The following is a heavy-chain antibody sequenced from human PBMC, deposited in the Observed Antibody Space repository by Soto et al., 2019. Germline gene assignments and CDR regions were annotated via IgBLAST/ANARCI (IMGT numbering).Heavy chain of an antibody. CDR1: GYTFTSYD. Sequence: ASVKVSCKASGYTFTSYDINWVRQATGQGLEWMGWMNPNSGNTGYAQKFQGRVTMTRNTSISTAYMELSSLRSEDTAVYYCARAYNGIFYYYYYMDVWGKGTTVTVSS. D-gene: IGHD1-1*01. J-gene: IGHJ6*03. V-gene: IGHV1-8*01. CDR3: ARAYNGIFYYYYYMDV. CDR2: MNPNSGNT.